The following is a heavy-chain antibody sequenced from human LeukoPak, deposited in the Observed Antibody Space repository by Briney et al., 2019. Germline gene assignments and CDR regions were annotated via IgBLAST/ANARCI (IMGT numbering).Heavy chain of an antibody. CDR2: IIPIFGTA. D-gene: IGHD1-26*01. CDR1: GGTFSSYA. J-gene: IGHJ4*02. CDR3: AFRTLGRIVGALDYFDY. Sequence: GASVKVSCKASGGTFSSYAISWVRQAPGQGLEWMGRIIPIFGTANYAQKFQGRVTITTDESTSTAYMELSSLRSEDTAVYYCAFRTLGRIVGALDYFDYWGQGTLVTVSS. V-gene: IGHV1-69*05.